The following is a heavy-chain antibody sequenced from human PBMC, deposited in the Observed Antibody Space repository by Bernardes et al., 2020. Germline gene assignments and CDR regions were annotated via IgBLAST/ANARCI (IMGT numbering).Heavy chain of an antibody. D-gene: IGHD3-3*01. V-gene: IGHV4-34*01. J-gene: IGHJ4*02. CDR1: GGSFSGYY. CDR3: ARLPMYYDFWSGYYPD. CDR2: INHSGST. Sequence: SDTLSLTCAVYGGSFSGYYWSWIRQPPGKGLEWIGEINHSGSTNYNPSLKSRVTISVDTSKNQFSLKLSSVTAADTAVYYCARLPMYYDFWSGYYPDWGQGTLVTVSS.